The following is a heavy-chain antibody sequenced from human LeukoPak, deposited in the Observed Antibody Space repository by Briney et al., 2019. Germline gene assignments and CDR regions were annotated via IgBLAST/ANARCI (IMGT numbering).Heavy chain of an antibody. Sequence: ASVKVSFKASGYPFTSYYMHWVRQAPGQGLEWMGIINPSGGSTSYAQKFQGRVTMTRDTSTSTVYMELSSLRSEDTAVYYCARVGSIVGAPSHLTLGYWGQGTLVTVSS. CDR2: INPSGGST. CDR3: ARVGSIVGAPSHLTLGY. J-gene: IGHJ4*02. V-gene: IGHV1-46*01. D-gene: IGHD1-26*01. CDR1: GYPFTSYY.